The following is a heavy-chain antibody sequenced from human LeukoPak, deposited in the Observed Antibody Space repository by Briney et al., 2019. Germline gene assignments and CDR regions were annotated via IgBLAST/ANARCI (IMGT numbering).Heavy chain of an antibody. CDR3: ARQRSSGYFSPNWFDP. J-gene: IGHJ5*02. Sequence: SETLSLTCTVSGGSISSYYWSWIRQPPGKGLEWIGYIYTSGSANYNPSLKSRVTISVDTSKNQFSLKLSSVTAADTAVYYCARQRSSGYFSPNWFDPWGQGTLVTASS. D-gene: IGHD3-22*01. V-gene: IGHV4-4*09. CDR2: IYTSGSA. CDR1: GGSISSYY.